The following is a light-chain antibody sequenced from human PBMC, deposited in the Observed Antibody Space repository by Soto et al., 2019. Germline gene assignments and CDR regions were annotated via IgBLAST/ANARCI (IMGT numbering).Light chain of an antibody. V-gene: IGKV3-20*01. CDR3: QQYGSSRWT. CDR1: QSVSGSY. J-gene: IGKJ1*01. CDR2: GAS. Sequence: EIVLTQSPGTLSLSPGERATLSCRASQSVSGSYLAWYQQRPGQAPRLLIYGASGRATGIPDRFSGSGSGTDFTLTITRLEPEDFAVYYCQQYGSSRWTFGRGTKVEIK.